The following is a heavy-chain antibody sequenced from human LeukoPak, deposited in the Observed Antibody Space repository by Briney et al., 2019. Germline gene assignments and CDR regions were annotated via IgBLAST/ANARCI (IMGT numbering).Heavy chain of an antibody. V-gene: IGHV1-69*13. CDR2: IIPIFGTA. J-gene: IGHJ4*02. CDR3: ARDKASRITIFGGPSGPLSH. CDR1: GGTFSSYA. D-gene: IGHD3-3*01. Sequence: SVKVSCKASGGTFSSYAISWERQAPGQGLEWRGGIIPIFGTANYAQKFQGRVTITADESTSTAYMELSSLRSDDTAVYYCARDKASRITIFGGPSGPLSHWGQGTLVTVSS.